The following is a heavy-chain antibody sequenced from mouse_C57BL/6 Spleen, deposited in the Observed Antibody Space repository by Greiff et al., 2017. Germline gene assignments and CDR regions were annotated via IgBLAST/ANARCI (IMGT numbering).Heavy chain of an antibody. D-gene: IGHD4-1*01. CDR2: ISSGSSTI. Sequence: EVKLMESGGGLVKPGGSLKLSCAASGFTFSDYGMHWVRQAPEKGLEWVAYISSGSSTIYYADTVKGRLTISRDNAKNTLFLQMTSVRSEDTAMYYCARVSSLGRDYCDYWGQGTTLTVSS. CDR1: GFTFSDYG. J-gene: IGHJ2*01. CDR3: ARVSSLGRDYCDY. V-gene: IGHV5-17*01.